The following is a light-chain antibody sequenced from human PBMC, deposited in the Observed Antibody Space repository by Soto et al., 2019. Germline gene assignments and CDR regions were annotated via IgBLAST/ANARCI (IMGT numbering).Light chain of an antibody. CDR1: QSISSW. Sequence: DIQMTQSPSSLSASVGDRVTITCRASQSISSWLAWYQQKPGKAPKLLIYKASTLKRGVPSRFSGSGSGTEFTLTICSMQPDDFATYYCQQYNSYSEAFGQRTKGDIK. J-gene: IGKJ1*01. V-gene: IGKV1-5*03. CDR3: QQYNSYSEA. CDR2: KAS.